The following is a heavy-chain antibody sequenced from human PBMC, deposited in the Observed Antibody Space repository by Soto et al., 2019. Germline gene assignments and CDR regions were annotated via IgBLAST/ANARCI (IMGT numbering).Heavy chain of an antibody. D-gene: IGHD3-10*01. CDR2: ISYVGSIE. V-gene: IGHV3-30*03. CDR3: GRDWVWFGAHPIDN. CDR1: GFTFSNYG. Sequence: QVQLVESGGGVVQPGRSLRLSCAASGFTFSNYGMHWVRQATGKGLDWVAVISYVGSIEYYSESVKGRFTMSRDNSENTVYLQMNSLRTEDTAVYFCGRDWVWFGAHPIDNWGQGTLVTVSS. J-gene: IGHJ4*02.